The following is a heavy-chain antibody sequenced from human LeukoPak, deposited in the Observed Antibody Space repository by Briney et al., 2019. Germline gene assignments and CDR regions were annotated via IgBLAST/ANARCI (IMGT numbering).Heavy chain of an antibody. Sequence: PGGSLRLSCAASGFSFSTYAMSWVRQAPGKGLEWVSTNSGSGGTTYYADSVKGRFTNSRDNFKNTLYLQMISLRAEDTAVYYCAKDRDYYGSADYFDYWGQGTLVTVSS. J-gene: IGHJ4*02. CDR1: GFSFSTYA. CDR3: AKDRDYYGSADYFDY. CDR2: NSGSGGTT. D-gene: IGHD3-10*01. V-gene: IGHV3-23*01.